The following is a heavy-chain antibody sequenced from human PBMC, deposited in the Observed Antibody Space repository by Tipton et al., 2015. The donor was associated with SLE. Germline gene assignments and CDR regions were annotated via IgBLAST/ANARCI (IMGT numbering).Heavy chain of an antibody. CDR1: GGSISSGSYA. CDR2: IYPSGSS. Sequence: SLTCAVSGGSISSGSYAWNWIRQSPGKGLEWVGYIYPSGSSHYSPSFKSRLTISVDSSRNEISLMLSSVTAADTAVYYCATPLIVQGIFFDFWGQGTLVTVSS. V-gene: IGHV4-30-2*06. CDR3: ATPLIVQGIFFDF. J-gene: IGHJ4*02. D-gene: IGHD1-26*01.